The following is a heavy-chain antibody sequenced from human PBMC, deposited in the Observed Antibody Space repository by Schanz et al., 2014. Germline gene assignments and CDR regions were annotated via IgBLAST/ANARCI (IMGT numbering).Heavy chain of an antibody. D-gene: IGHD5-12*01. CDR3: AREKGHGYSGLS. CDR2: INPNSGAT. J-gene: IGHJ5*02. V-gene: IGHV1-2*02. Sequence: QVQLVQSGAEVKKPGASVKVSCKASGYTFTVYYMHWVRQAPGQGLEWLGWINPNSGATSSAQKFQGRVTMTRDTSITTAYMDLSGLTSDDTAVYYCAREKGHGYSGLSWGQGTLLAVSS. CDR1: GYTFTVYY.